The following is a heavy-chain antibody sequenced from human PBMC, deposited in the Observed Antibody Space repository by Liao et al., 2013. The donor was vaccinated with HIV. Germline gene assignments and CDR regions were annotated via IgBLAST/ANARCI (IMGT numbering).Heavy chain of an antibody. CDR1: GGSIRSNY. D-gene: IGHD3-3*01. CDR3: ARVDQYYDYWRGYENWFDP. J-gene: IGHJ5*02. CDR2: IYTSGST. V-gene: IGHV4-4*07. Sequence: QLQLQESGPGLVKPSETLSLTCTVSGGSIRSNYWNWIRQPAGKGLEWIGRIYTSGSTNYNPSLKSRVTMSVDTSKNQFSLKLSSVTAADTAVYYCARVDQYYDYWRGYENWFDPWGQGTLVTVSS.